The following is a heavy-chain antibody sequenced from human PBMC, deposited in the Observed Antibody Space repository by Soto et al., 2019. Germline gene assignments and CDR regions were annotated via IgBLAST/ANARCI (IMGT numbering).Heavy chain of an antibody. J-gene: IGHJ6*02. CDR3: ARGGIAVAGADYGMDG. CDR1: GGSISSYY. D-gene: IGHD6-19*01. Sequence: QVQLQESGPGLVKPSETLSLTCTVSGGSISSYYWIWIRQPPGKGLEWIGYIYYSGSTNYNPSLTSRVTISVDTSQNQFSLRLSSVTAADTAVYDCARGGIAVAGADYGMDGWGQGTTVTVSS. V-gene: IGHV4-59*01. CDR2: IYYSGST.